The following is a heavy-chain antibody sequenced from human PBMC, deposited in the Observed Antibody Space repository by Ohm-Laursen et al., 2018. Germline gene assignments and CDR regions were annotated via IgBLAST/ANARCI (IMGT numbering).Heavy chain of an antibody. Sequence: SLRPSCSASGFTFSTYAMNWVRQAPGKGLEWVSGISGSGDNTYYADSVKGRFTISRDSSENTVYFQMNDLRAEDTALYYCAKARSAVVFAASNHWGQGALVIVSS. CDR2: ISGSGDNT. CDR3: AKARSAVVFAASNH. J-gene: IGHJ5*02. CDR1: GFTFSTYA. D-gene: IGHD2-15*01. V-gene: IGHV3-23*01.